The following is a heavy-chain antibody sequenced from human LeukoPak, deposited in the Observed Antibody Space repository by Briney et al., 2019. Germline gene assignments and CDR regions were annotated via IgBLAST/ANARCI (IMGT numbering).Heavy chain of an antibody. J-gene: IGHJ4*02. CDR3: ARGPLLWFGELLN. Sequence: LRESLKISCKGSGYSFTSYWIGWVRQMPGKGLEWMGIIYPGDSDTRYSPSFQGQVTISADKSISTAYLQWSSLKASDTAMYYCARGPLLWFGELLNWGQGTLVTVSS. CDR2: IYPGDSDT. D-gene: IGHD3-10*01. CDR1: GYSFTSYW. V-gene: IGHV5-51*01.